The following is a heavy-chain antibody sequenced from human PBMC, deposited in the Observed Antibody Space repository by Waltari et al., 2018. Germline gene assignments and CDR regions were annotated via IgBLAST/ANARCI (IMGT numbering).Heavy chain of an antibody. V-gene: IGHV4-34*01. CDR1: GGSFSGSY. CDR2: INHSGST. Sequence: QVQLQQWGAGLLKPSETLSLTCAVYGGSFSGSYWSWLRQPPGQGLEWIGEINHSGSTKYNPSLKSRVTISVDTSKNQFSLKLSSVTAADTAVYYCARGNGSGYYYYYYYYMDVWGKGTTVTVSS. D-gene: IGHD3-22*01. CDR3: ARGNGSGYYYYYYYYMDV. J-gene: IGHJ6*03.